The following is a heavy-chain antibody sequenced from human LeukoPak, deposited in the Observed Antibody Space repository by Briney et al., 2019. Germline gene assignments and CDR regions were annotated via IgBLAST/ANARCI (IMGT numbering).Heavy chain of an antibody. V-gene: IGHV3-48*01. CDR2: IDSSSSSI. D-gene: IGHD1-1*01. CDR3: ARDAYNWHDYGWFDP. CDR1: QFPFSSYN. Sequence: GGSLRLSCADSQFPFSSYNMNWVRPPPGKGLEWVSYIDSSSSSIYYADSVKGRFTISRDNAKNSLYLQMNSLRAEDTAVYYCARDAYNWHDYGWFDPWGQGTLVIVSS. J-gene: IGHJ5*02.